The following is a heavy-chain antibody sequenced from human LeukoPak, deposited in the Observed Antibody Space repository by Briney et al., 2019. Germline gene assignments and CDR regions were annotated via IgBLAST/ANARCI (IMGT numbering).Heavy chain of an antibody. V-gene: IGHV3-23*01. CDR3: AREYGGRIDY. J-gene: IGHJ4*02. D-gene: IGHD4-23*01. CDR2: ISGSGSNT. CDR1: GFTFSSYA. Sequence: GGSLRLSCAASGFTFSSYAMSWVRQAPGKGLEWVSAISGSGSNTYYADSVKGRFTISRDNSKNTLYLQMNRLRAEDTAVYYCAREYGGRIDYWGQGTLVTVSS.